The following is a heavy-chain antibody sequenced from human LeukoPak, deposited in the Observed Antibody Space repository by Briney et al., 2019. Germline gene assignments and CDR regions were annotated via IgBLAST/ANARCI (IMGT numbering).Heavy chain of an antibody. J-gene: IGHJ4*02. CDR2: TNPNSGKT. V-gene: IGHV1-8*01. D-gene: IGHD6-13*01. CDR1: GYAYTSSD. CDR3: ARGRPGLASAGTYDF. Sequence: ASVKVSCKASGYAYTSSDINWVRQAPGQGLEWMGWTNPNSGKTGYARKFQGRVTMTKNTSISTAYMEVSSLGYDDTAIYYCARGRPGLASAGTYDFWGQGTLITVSS.